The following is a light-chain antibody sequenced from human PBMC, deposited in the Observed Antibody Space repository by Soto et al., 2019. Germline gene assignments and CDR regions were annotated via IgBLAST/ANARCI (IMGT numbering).Light chain of an antibody. CDR1: QGISSR. CDR2: AAS. CDR3: QQADSFPRT. J-gene: IGKJ4*01. V-gene: IGKV1-12*01. Sequence: DIQMTQSPSSVSASVGDRVTITCRASQGISSRLAWYQQKPGKAPNLLIYAASRLQSGVPSRFSGTGSGKDFTLTISSLPPEDFAIYYCQQADSFPRTCGGGTKVEVK.